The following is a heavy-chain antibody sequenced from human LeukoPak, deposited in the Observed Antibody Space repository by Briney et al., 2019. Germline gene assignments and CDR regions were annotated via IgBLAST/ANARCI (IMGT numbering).Heavy chain of an antibody. J-gene: IGHJ4*02. V-gene: IGHV3-49*04. CDR2: IRSKVDAETT. Sequence: GRSLRLSCTASGFTFCDFAVSWVRQAPGKGLEWVGFIRSKVDAETTRYAASVKGRFTVSRDDSRSIAYLQMNSLKTEDTAVYYCTRGYGHYDSSGYHWGQGTLVTVSS. D-gene: IGHD3-22*01. CDR1: GFTFCDFA. CDR3: TRGYGHYDSSGYH.